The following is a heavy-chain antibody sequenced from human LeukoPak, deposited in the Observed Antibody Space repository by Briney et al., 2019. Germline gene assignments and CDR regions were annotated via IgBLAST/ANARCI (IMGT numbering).Heavy chain of an antibody. CDR3: ARVRAGGFDI. CDR1: RFTFSSYP. D-gene: IGHD2-8*02. J-gene: IGHJ3*02. Sequence: GGSLRLSCAASRFTFSSYPMHWVRQAPGKGLVWVSHINSDGTNTNYADSVKGRFTVSTDNAKNTLHLQMNSLRAEDTAVYYCARVRAGGFDIWGQGTMVIVSS. CDR2: INSDGTNT. V-gene: IGHV3-74*01.